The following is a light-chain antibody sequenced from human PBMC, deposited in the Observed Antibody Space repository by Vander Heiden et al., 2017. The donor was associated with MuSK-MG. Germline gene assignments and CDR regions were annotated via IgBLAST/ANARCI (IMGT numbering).Light chain of an antibody. Sequence: QSALTQPASASGPPGQSITISCTGTSSDVGGYNYVSWYQQHPGKAPKLMIYDVSNRPSGVSNRFSGSKSGDTASLTISGLQAEDEADYYCSSYTSSSTPLFGGGTKLTVL. J-gene: IGLJ2*01. CDR1: SSDVGGYNY. CDR2: DVS. V-gene: IGLV2-14*03. CDR3: SSYTSSSTPL.